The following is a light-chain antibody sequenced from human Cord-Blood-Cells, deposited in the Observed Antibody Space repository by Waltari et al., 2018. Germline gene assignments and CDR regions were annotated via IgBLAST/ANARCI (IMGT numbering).Light chain of an antibody. Sequence: DIQMTQSTSSLSASVADRVTITCRASQSISSYLNWYQQKPGKAPKLLIYAASSLQSGVPSRFSGSGSGTDFTLTISSLQPEDVATYYCQQSYSTPITFGQGTRLEIK. CDR2: AAS. J-gene: IGKJ5*01. V-gene: IGKV1-39*01. CDR3: QQSYSTPIT. CDR1: QSISSY.